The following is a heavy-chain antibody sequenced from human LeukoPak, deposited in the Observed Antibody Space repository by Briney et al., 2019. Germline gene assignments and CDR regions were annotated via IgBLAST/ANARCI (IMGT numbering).Heavy chain of an antibody. CDR1: GYSISSGDY. CDR2: VYYSGST. Sequence: SETLSLTCGVSGYSISSGDYWGWIRQPPGTGLEWIGSVYYSGSTHYNPSLKSRVTISVDTSRNQFSLKLSSVTAADTAVYYCARNSTVTSPNTGYFDYWGQGTLATVSS. J-gene: IGHJ4*02. D-gene: IGHD4-17*01. CDR3: ARNSTVTSPNTGYFDY. V-gene: IGHV4-38-2*01.